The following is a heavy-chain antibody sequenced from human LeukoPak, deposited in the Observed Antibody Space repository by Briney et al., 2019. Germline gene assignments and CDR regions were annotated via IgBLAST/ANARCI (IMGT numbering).Heavy chain of an antibody. J-gene: IGHJ4*02. D-gene: IGHD1-26*01. Sequence: SETLSLTCAVYGGSISSGSYYWSWIRQPAGKGLEWIGRIYTSGSTNYNPSLKSRVTISVDTSKNQFSLKLSSVTAADTAVYYCARDRVGAPHFDYWGQGTLVTVSS. CDR3: ARDRVGAPHFDY. V-gene: IGHV4-61*02. CDR2: IYTSGST. CDR1: GGSISSGSYY.